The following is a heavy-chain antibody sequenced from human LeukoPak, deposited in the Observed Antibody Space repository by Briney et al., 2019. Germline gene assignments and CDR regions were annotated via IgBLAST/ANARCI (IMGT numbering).Heavy chain of an antibody. CDR3: ARRTTGTTVYGVAFDI. J-gene: IGHJ3*02. CDR2: ISAYNGNT. V-gene: IGHV1-18*01. D-gene: IGHD1-1*01. CDR1: GYTFTSYG. Sequence: ASVKVSCKASGYTFTSYGISWVRQAPGQGLEWMGWISAYNGNTNYAQKLQGRVTMTTDTSTSTAYMELRSLRSDDTAVYYCARRTTGTTVYGVAFDIWGQGTMVTVSS.